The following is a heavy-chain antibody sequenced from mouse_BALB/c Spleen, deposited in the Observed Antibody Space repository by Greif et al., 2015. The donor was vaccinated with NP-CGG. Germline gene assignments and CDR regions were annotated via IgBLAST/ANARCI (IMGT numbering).Heavy chain of an antibody. CDR2: IYPGDGDT. CDR1: GYAFSSYW. CDR3: ARVGNYYFGY. Sequence: QVQLKQSGAELVRPGSSVKISCKASGYAFSSYWMNWVKQRPGQGLEWIGQIYPGDGDTNYNGKLKGKATLTADKSSSRAYMQLSSLTSEDSAVYFCARVGNYYFGYWGQGTTLTVSS. D-gene: IGHD2-1*01. J-gene: IGHJ2*01. V-gene: IGHV1-80*01.